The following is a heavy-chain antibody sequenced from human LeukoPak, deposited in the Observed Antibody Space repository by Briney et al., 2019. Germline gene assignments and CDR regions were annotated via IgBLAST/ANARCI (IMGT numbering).Heavy chain of an antibody. CDR2: INHRGST. CDR1: GGSFSGYY. Sequence: SETLSLTCAVYGGSFSGYYWSWIRQPPGKGLEWIGEINHRGSTNYNPSLKSRVAISVDTSKNQFSLKLSSVTAADTAVYYCARGPEGYAFDIWGQGTMVTVSS. V-gene: IGHV4-34*01. J-gene: IGHJ3*02. CDR3: ARGPEGYAFDI.